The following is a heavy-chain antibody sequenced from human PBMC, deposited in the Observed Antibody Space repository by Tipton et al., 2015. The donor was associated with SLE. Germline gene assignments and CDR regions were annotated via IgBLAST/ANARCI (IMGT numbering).Heavy chain of an antibody. J-gene: IGHJ3*02. CDR3: ARDDSGSSGAFDI. CDR1: GGSFSGYY. D-gene: IGHD1-26*01. V-gene: IGHV4-34*01. CDR2: INHGGST. Sequence: TLSLTCAVYGGSFSGYYWSWIRQPPGKGLEWIGEINHGGSTNYNPSLKSRVTISVDTSKNQFSLKLSSVTAADTAVYYCARDDSGSSGAFDIWGQGTMVTVSS.